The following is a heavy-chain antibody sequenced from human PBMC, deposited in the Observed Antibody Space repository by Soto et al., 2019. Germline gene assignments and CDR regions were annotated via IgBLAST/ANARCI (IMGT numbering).Heavy chain of an antibody. V-gene: IGHV3-23*01. CDR2: ISGSGGST. CDR3: AKDKSLETAMPRYYFDY. D-gene: IGHD5-18*01. Sequence: GFLRLGWAASGFSFSSYAMSWVRQAPGKGLELVSAISGSGGSTYYEDFVKGRLTISRDNSKNTLYLQMNRLRAEDTAVYYCAKDKSLETAMPRYYFDYWGQGTLVTVSS. J-gene: IGHJ4*02. CDR1: GFSFSSYA.